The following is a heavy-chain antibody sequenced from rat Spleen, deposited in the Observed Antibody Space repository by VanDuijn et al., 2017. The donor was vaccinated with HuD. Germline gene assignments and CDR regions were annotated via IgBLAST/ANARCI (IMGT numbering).Heavy chain of an antibody. D-gene: IGHD4-5*01. CDR3: ARSPIGLSFDY. Sequence: EVQLQESGPGLVKPSQSLSLTCSVTGYSITSNYWGWIRKFPGNKMEWMGYISYSGSTSYSPSLKSRISISRDTSKNQFFLQLNSVTTEDTATYYGARSPIGLSFDYWGQGVMVTVSS. CDR1: GYSITSNY. CDR2: ISYSGST. J-gene: IGHJ2*01. V-gene: IGHV3-1*01.